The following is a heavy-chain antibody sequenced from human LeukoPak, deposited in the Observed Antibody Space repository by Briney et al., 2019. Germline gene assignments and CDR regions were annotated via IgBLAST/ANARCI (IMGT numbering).Heavy chain of an antibody. CDR2: IYYSGDI. V-gene: IGHV4-59*01. CDR3: ARKEGTH. Sequence: SETLSLTCTVSGDAISTNFWSWVRQPPGKGLQWIGYIYYSGDINYNPSLKGRDTISIDTSKNQFSLRLNSVTAADTAVYYCARKEGTHWGQGTLVTVSS. D-gene: IGHD1-1*01. J-gene: IGHJ4*02. CDR1: GDAISTNF.